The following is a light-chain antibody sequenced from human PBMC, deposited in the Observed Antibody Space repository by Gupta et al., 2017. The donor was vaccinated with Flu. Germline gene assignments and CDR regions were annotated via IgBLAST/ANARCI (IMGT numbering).Light chain of an antibody. CDR3: QVWDSGSDHPGV. V-gene: IGLV3-21*02. CDR2: DDR. CDR1: NIGSKS. Sequence: SYVLTQPPSVSVAPGQTARITCGGNNIGSKSLHWYQQRPGQAPVLVVYDDRDRPSGIPERFSGSHSGNTATLTISRVEVGDEADYHCQVWDSGSDHPGVFGGGTKLTVL. J-gene: IGLJ2*01.